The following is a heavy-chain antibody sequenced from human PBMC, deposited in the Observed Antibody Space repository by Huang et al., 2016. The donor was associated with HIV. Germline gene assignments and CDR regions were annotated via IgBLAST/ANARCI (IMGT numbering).Heavy chain of an antibody. CDR2: ISAKSDTT. J-gene: IGHJ3*02. V-gene: IGHV3-23*01. CDR3: ANAMFTSSRFAFNI. CDR1: GFTFSNYA. D-gene: IGHD2-2*01. Sequence: EVQLLESGGGLLQPGGSLRLYCAASGFTFSNYAMGWVGQAPVKGLEWVSTISAKSDTTYYTDSVKGRFTISKDNTKNTLYLQMSCLRAEDAAIHYCANAMFTSSRFAFNIWGLGTMVTVSS.